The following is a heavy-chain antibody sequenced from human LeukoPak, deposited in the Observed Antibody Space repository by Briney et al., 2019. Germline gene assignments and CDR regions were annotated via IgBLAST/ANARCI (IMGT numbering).Heavy chain of an antibody. CDR2: FHTSGST. J-gene: IGHJ4*02. Sequence: KPSETLSLTCTVSGGSISSGSYYWSWIRQPAGKGLEWIGRFHTSGSTYYNPSLRSRVTISVDTSQNQFPLKLGSVTAADTAVYYCARDLDGDYDSYSFDYWGQGILVTVSS. D-gene: IGHD2-21*02. CDR3: ARDLDGDYDSYSFDY. V-gene: IGHV4-61*02. CDR1: GGSISSGSYY.